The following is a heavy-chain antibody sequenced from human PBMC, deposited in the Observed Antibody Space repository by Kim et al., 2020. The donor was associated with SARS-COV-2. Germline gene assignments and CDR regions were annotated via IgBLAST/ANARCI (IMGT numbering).Heavy chain of an antibody. V-gene: IGHV4-59*04. D-gene: IGHD2-21*02. CDR3: ARFQQLTASSLLDY. Sequence: NPSVQSRVSMSVDTSNNQCSLKLSSVTAADTAVYYCARFQQLTASSLLDYWGQGTLVNVSS. J-gene: IGHJ4*02.